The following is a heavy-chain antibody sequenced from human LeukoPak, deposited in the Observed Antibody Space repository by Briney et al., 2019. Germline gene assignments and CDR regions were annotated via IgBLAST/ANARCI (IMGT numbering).Heavy chain of an antibody. V-gene: IGHV3-30-3*01. Sequence: PGGSLRLSCAASGFTFSSYAMHWVRQAPGKGLEWVAVISYDGSNKYYADSVKGRFTISRDNSKNTLYLQTNSLRAEDTAVYYCAGAYGSGSTYYYYYGMDVWGQGTTVTVSS. J-gene: IGHJ6*02. CDR3: AGAYGSGSTYYYYYGMDV. CDR1: GFTFSSYA. CDR2: ISYDGSNK. D-gene: IGHD3-10*01.